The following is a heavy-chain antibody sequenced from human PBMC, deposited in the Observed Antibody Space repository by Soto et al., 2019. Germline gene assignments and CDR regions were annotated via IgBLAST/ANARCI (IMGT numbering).Heavy chain of an antibody. CDR1: GDSFTSYW. J-gene: IGHJ6*02. CDR2: IYPDDSDT. Sequence: GESLKISCKGSGDSFTSYWTGWVRQMPGKGLEWMGIIYPDDSDTRYSPSFQGQVTISADKSISTAYLQWSSLKASDAAMYYCARHGIAARQLYYYGMDVWGQGTTVTVSS. V-gene: IGHV5-51*01. D-gene: IGHD6-6*01. CDR3: ARHGIAARQLYYYGMDV.